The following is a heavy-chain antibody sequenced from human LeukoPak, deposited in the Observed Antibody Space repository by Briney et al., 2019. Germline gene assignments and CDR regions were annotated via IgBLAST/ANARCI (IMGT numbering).Heavy chain of an antibody. CDR3: AKDLVAAMVTFVNRGAFDI. D-gene: IGHD5-18*01. Sequence: GGSLRLSCAASGFTFSSYSMNWVRQAPGKGLEWVSAISGSGGSTYYADSVKGRFTISRDNSKNTLYLQMNSLRAEDTAVYYCAKDLVAAMVTFVNRGAFDIWGQGTMVTVSS. J-gene: IGHJ3*02. CDR1: GFTFSSYS. CDR2: ISGSGGST. V-gene: IGHV3-23*01.